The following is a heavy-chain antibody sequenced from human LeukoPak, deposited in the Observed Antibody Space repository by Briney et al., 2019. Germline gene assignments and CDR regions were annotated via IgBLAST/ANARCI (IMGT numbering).Heavy chain of an antibody. CDR3: ARDYADYDSSGSSPYYYYMDV. Sequence: SETLSLTCTVSGGSISSGGYYWSWIRQPPGTGLEWIGYIYHSGSTYYNPSLKSRVTISVDRSKNQFSLKLSSVTAADTAVYYCARDYADYDSSGSSPYYYYMDVWGKGTTVTVSS. V-gene: IGHV4-30-2*01. D-gene: IGHD3-22*01. CDR1: GGSISSGGYY. CDR2: IYHSGST. J-gene: IGHJ6*03.